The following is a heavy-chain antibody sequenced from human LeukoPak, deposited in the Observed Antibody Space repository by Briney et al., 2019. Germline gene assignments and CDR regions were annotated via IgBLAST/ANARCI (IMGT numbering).Heavy chain of an antibody. Sequence: GGSLRLSCAASGFTFSSYGMHWVRQAPGKGLEWVAVISYGGSNKYYADSVKGRFTISRDNSKNTLYLQMNSLRAEDTAVYYCAKDQFLDYGDYYGMDVWGQGTTVTVSS. J-gene: IGHJ6*02. CDR3: AKDQFLDYGDYYGMDV. D-gene: IGHD4-17*01. CDR2: ISYGGSNK. V-gene: IGHV3-30*18. CDR1: GFTFSSYG.